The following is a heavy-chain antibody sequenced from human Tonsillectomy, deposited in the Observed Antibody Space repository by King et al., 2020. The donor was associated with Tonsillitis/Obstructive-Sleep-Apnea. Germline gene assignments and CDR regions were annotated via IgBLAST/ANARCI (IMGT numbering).Heavy chain of an antibody. Sequence: EVQLVESGGGLVQPGGSLRLSCAASGFTFSSYWMSWVRQAPGKGLEWVANIKKDGSEKYYVDSVKGRFTISRDNAKNSLYLQMNSLRAEDTAVYYCANLLRKQLVFDAFDIWGQGTMVTVSS. D-gene: IGHD6-13*01. CDR1: GFTFSSYW. CDR3: ANLLRKQLVFDAFDI. V-gene: IGHV3-7*02. J-gene: IGHJ3*02. CDR2: IKKDGSEK.